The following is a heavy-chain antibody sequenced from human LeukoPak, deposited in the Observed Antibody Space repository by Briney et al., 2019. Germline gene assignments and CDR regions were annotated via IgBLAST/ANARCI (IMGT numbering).Heavy chain of an antibody. Sequence: GGSLRLSCAASGFTFSTYAMTWVRQAPGKGLEWVSAISGSGTTTYYADSVKGRFTISRDNSKNTLYLQMNSLGAEDTAVYYCAFDYASGSYLGFDYWGQGTLVTVSS. CDR2: ISGSGTTT. J-gene: IGHJ4*02. CDR3: AFDYASGSYLGFDY. D-gene: IGHD3-10*01. V-gene: IGHV3-23*01. CDR1: GFTFSTYA.